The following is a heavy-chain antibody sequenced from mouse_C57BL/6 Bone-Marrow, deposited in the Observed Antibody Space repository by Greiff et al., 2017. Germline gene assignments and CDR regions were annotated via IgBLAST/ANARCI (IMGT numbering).Heavy chain of an antibody. D-gene: IGHD2-14*01. CDR3: ANKYVIDY. CDR2: IDPSDSYT. Sequence: QVQLQQPGAELVRPGTSVKLSCKASGYTFTSYWMHWVKQRPGQGLAWIGVIDPSDSYTTYNQKFKGKAILTVDTSSSTAYMQLSSLTAEDSAVYCCANKYVIDYWGQGTTLTVSS. J-gene: IGHJ2*01. CDR1: GYTFTSYW. V-gene: IGHV1-59*01.